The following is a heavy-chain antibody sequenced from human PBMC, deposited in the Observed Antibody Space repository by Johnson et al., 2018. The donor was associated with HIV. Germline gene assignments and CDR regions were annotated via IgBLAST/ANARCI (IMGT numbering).Heavy chain of an antibody. D-gene: IGHD2-2*01. V-gene: IGHV3-11*01. J-gene: IGHJ3*02. Sequence: QVQLVESGGGLVKPGGSLRLSCAASGFIFSDYYMSWIRQAPGKGLEWVSYISSSDSAIWYADSVKGRFTVSRDNAKNSLYLQMNSLRAEDTAVYYCARNGLIPAAKGVAFDIWGHGTTITVSS. CDR1: GFIFSDYY. CDR3: ARNGLIPAAKGVAFDI. CDR2: ISSSDSAI.